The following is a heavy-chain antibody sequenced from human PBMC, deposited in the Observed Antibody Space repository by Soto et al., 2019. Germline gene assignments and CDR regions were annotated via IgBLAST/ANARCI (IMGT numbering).Heavy chain of an antibody. CDR2: ISYDGSSQ. Sequence: QVQLVESGGGVVQPGRSLRLSCAASGFTFSIFGMHWVRQAPGKGLEWVAFISYDGSSQHYADSVQGRFTISRDNSKNTLYLQMNSLRAEDTAVYFCARDVDSADIAASNNWLYPWGQGALVTVSS. CDR3: ARDVDSADIAASNNWLYP. V-gene: IGHV3-30*03. J-gene: IGHJ5*02. D-gene: IGHD6-25*01. CDR1: GFTFSIFG.